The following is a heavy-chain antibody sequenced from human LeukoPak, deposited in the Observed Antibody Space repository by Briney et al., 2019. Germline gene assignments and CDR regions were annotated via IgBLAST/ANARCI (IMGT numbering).Heavy chain of an antibody. D-gene: IGHD3-22*01. V-gene: IGHV5-10-1*01. CDR3: ASYYGPFDY. CDR2: IDPSDSYT. J-gene: IGHJ4*02. CDR1: GYRFTSYW. Sequence: GESLKISCKGSGYRFTSYWISWVRQMPGKGLEWMGRIDPSDSYTNYSPSFQGRVTISADKSISTAYLQWSSLKASDTAMYYCASYYGPFDYWGQGTLVTVSS.